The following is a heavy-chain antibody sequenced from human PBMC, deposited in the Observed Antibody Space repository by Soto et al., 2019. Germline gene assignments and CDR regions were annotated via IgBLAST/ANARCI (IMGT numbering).Heavy chain of an antibody. CDR1: GCSLSTSGAA. Sequence: QINLIESGPTLVKPTQTLTLTCTFSGCSLSTSGAAVGWVRQPPGRALEWLALIYWDGDKRYNASLGNRLTITKDTSLNQVVLTLTNVDPADTATYYCDHRETMTIFGLIIVNGSWFDPWGQGTRVIVS. D-gene: IGHD3-3*01. CDR3: DHRETMTIFGLIIVNGSWFDP. CDR2: IYWDGDK. J-gene: IGHJ5*02. V-gene: IGHV2-5*02.